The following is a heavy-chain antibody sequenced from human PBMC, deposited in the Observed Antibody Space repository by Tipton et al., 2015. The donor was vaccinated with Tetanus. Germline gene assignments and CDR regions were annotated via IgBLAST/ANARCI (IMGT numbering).Heavy chain of an antibody. D-gene: IGHD4-17*01. J-gene: IGHJ4*02. CDR1: GDSVSSNSAA. V-gene: IGHV6-1*01. Sequence: GLVKPSQTLSLTCAISGDSVSSNSAAWNWIRQSPSRGLEWLGRTYYRSKWSIDYAVSVRSRITIKPDTSKNQVLLQLKSVTVADTAVYFGARGGYEYGDSQFHYWGQGSLVTVSS. CDR3: ARGGYEYGDSQFHY. CDR2: TYYRSKWSI.